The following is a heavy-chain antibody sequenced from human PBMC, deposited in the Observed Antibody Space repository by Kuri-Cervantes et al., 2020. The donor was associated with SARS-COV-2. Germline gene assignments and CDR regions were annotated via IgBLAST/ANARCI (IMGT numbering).Heavy chain of an antibody. CDR2: INHSGST. V-gene: IGHV4-34*01. CDR3: ARDPRYLARGGGFDY. J-gene: IGHJ4*02. CDR1: GGSFSGYY. D-gene: IGHD1-14*01. Sequence: SQTLSLTCAVYGGSFSGYYWSWIRQPPGKGLEWIGEINHSGSTNYNPTLKSRVTISVDTSKNQFSLKQSSVTSADTAVYYCARDPRYLARGGGFDYWGQGTLVTVSS.